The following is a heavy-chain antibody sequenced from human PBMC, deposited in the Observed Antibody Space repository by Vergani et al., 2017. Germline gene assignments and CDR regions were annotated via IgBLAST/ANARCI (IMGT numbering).Heavy chain of an antibody. CDR2: ISGSGGST. Sequence: EVQLLESGGGLVQPGGSLRLSCAASGFTFSSYAMSWVRQAPGKGLEWVSDISGSGGSTYYADSVKGRFTISRDNSKNTMYLQMNSLRDEDTAVYYCAKALIPGYYYYYMDVGGKGTTVTVSS. CDR1: GFTFSSYA. V-gene: IGHV3-23*01. D-gene: IGHD3-10*01. CDR3: AKALIPGYYYYYMDV. J-gene: IGHJ6*03.